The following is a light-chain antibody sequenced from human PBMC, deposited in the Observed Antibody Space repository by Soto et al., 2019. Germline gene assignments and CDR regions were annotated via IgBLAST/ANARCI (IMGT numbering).Light chain of an antibody. CDR1: QTVRNNY. CDR2: DAS. CDR3: QQFSSYPLT. J-gene: IGKJ4*01. V-gene: IGKV3-20*01. Sequence: EFVLTQSPGTLSLSPGERATLSCRASQTVRNNYLAWYQQKPGQAPRLLIYDASSRAPGIPDRFSGGGSGTDFTLTISRLEPEDFAVYYCQQFSSYPLTFEGGTKVEIK.